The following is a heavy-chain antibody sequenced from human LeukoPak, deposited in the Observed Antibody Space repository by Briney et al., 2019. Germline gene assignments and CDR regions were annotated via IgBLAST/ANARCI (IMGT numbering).Heavy chain of an antibody. J-gene: IGHJ4*02. CDR3: ARGLGAIDY. CDR1: GYTFTSQG. Sequence: ASVRVSCKASGYTFTSQGISWVRQAPGQGFESMGWISPYDGKTEYAEKFQGRVTMSTDTSTSTAYLELTSLTSDDTAVYFCARGLGAIDYWGQGTLVTVSS. CDR2: ISPYDGKT. D-gene: IGHD3-10*01. V-gene: IGHV1-18*01.